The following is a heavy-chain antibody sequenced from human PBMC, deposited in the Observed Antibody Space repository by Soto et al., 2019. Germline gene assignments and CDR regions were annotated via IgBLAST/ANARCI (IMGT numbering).Heavy chain of an antibody. Sequence: AGGSLRLSYAASGFTFSDYYMSWIRQAPGKGLEWVSYISSSSSYTNYADSVKGRFTISRDNAKNSLYLQMNSLRAEDTAVYYCAREKYDYYYYYGMDVWGQGTTVTVSS. CDR1: GFTFSDYY. V-gene: IGHV3-11*05. CDR2: ISSSSSYT. J-gene: IGHJ6*02. CDR3: AREKYDYYYYYGMDV.